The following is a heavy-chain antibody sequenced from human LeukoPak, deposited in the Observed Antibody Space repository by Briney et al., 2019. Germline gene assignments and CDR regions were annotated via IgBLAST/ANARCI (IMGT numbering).Heavy chain of an antibody. J-gene: IGHJ4*02. CDR2: ISAYNGNT. D-gene: IGHD3-22*01. CDR1: GYTFTSYG. V-gene: IGHV1-18*01. Sequence: ASVKVSCKASGYTFTSYGISWVRQAPGQGLEWMGWISAYNGNTNYAQKLQGRVTMTTDTSTSTAYMELRSLRSDDTAVYYCARPDAYYYDSSGFDYWGQGTLVTVSS. CDR3: ARPDAYYYDSSGFDY.